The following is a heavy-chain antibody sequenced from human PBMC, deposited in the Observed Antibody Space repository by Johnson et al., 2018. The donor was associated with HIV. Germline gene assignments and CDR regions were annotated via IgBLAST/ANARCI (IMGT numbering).Heavy chain of an antibody. CDR2: MNWNGGRT. J-gene: IGHJ3*02. D-gene: IGHD2-15*01. CDR1: GFAVTSNN. V-gene: IGHV3-20*04. Sequence: VLLVESGGGSVQPGVYLTLSCAAPGFAVTSNNMRWVRQAPGKGREWVCGMNWNGGRTGYADSVKGRFTIYRDNAKNSLSLQMNSLRAEDTAVYYCARAGRLGYCSGGSCYSPAFDIWGQGTMVTVSS. CDR3: ARAGRLGYCSGGSCYSPAFDI.